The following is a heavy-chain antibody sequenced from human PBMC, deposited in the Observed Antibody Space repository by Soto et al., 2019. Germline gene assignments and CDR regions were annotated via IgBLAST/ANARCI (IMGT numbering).Heavy chain of an antibody. V-gene: IGHV1-69*01. J-gene: IGHJ6*02. CDR3: ARSQGSSTSLEIYYYYYYGMDV. CDR2: IIPIPGTA. Sequence: QVQLVQSGAEVKKPGSSVKVSCKASGGTFGSYAISWVRQAPGQGLEWMGGIIPIPGTANYAQKFQGGVTIAADESTSTACMELSSLRSEDTAVYYCARSQGSSTSLEIYYYYYYGMDVWGQGTTVTVSS. CDR1: GGTFGSYA. D-gene: IGHD2-2*01.